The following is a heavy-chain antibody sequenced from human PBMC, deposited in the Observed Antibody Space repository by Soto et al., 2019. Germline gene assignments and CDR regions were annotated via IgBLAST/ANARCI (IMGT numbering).Heavy chain of an antibody. Sequence: QVQLVQSGAEVKKPGASVKVSCKASGYTFASYDINWVRQATGQGLEWMGWMNPNSGNTGYAQKFQGRVTMTRNTSISTAYMELSSLRSEDTAVSYCARGRYYDFWSGYYFLDYYYYGMDVWGQGTTVTVSS. CDR1: GYTFASYD. J-gene: IGHJ6*02. CDR2: MNPNSGNT. V-gene: IGHV1-8*01. D-gene: IGHD3-3*01. CDR3: ARGRYYDFWSGYYFLDYYYYGMDV.